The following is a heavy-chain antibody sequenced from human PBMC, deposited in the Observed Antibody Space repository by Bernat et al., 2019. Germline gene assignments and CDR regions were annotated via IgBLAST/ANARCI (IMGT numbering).Heavy chain of an antibody. CDR3: ARIHYYGSGTIPPYFDY. CDR1: GDSITTYN. V-gene: IGHV4-59*08. J-gene: IGHJ4*02. D-gene: IGHD3-10*01. Sequence: QVQLQESGPGLVKPSETLSLTCTVSGDSITTYNWSWIRQPPGKGLEYIGYIYHSGSANYNPSLKSRVTISVDTSKNQFSLKLSSVTAADTAVYYCARIHYYGSGTIPPYFDYWGQGTLVTVSS. CDR2: IYHSGSA.